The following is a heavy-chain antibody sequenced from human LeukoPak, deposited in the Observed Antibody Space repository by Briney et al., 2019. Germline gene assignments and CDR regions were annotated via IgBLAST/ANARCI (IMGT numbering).Heavy chain of an antibody. J-gene: IGHJ4*02. CDR3: ARVVTAARPRFDY. CDR2: IYYSGST. CDR1: GGSISSGDYY. D-gene: IGHD6-6*01. V-gene: IGHV4-61*08. Sequence: SETLSLTCSVSGGSISSGDYYWSWVRQPPGKGLEGIGYIYYSGSTNYNPSLKSRVTISVDTSKNQFSLKLSSVTAADTAVYYCARVVTAARPRFDYWGQGTLVTVSS.